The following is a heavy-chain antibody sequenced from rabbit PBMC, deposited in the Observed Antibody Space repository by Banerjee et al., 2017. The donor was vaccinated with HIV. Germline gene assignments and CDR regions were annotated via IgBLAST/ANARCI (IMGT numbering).Heavy chain of an antibody. V-gene: IGHV1S40*01. Sequence: QSLEESGGDLVKPGASLTLTCKASGFSFSSSYYMCWVRQAPGKGLEWIGCIYTDSGSTYYASWAKGRFTISKTSSTTVTLQMTSLTAADTATYFCARGARDAGDGLNLWGQGTLVTVS. CDR1: GFSFSSSYY. J-gene: IGHJ4*01. D-gene: IGHD4-2*01. CDR2: IYTDSGST. CDR3: ARGARDAGDGLNL.